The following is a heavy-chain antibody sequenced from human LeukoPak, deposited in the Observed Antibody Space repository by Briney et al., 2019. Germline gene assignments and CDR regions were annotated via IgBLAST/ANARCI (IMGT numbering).Heavy chain of an antibody. CDR3: AKGGQLVQLLDY. J-gene: IGHJ4*02. CDR2: ISYDGSNK. D-gene: IGHD6-6*01. V-gene: IGHV3-30*18. Sequence: PGGSLRLSCAASGFTFSSYGMHWVRQAPGKGLERVAVISYDGSNKYYADSVKGRFTISRDNSKNTLYLQMNSLRAEDTAVYYCAKGGQLVQLLDYWGQGTLVTVSS. CDR1: GFTFSSYG.